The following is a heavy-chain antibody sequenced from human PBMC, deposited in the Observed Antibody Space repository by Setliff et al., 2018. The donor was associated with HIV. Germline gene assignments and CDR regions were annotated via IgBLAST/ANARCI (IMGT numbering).Heavy chain of an antibody. Sequence: GASVKVSCKASGYTFTGYYMHWVRQAPGQGLEWMGWINSNSGGTNYAQRFQGRVTMTRGRSISTAYMELSRLRYDDTAVYYCASTENYYDTSAYYYQRYWGRGTLVTVSS. CDR2: INSNSGGT. CDR3: ASTENYYDTSAYYYQRY. CDR1: GYTFTGYY. V-gene: IGHV1-2*02. J-gene: IGHJ4*02. D-gene: IGHD3-22*01.